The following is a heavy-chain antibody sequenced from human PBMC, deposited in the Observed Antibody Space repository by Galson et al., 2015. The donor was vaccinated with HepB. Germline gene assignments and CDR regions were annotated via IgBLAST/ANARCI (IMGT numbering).Heavy chain of an antibody. CDR1: GGTFSSYA. V-gene: IGHV1-69*13. CDR3: ARDGSMVRGVISPLLYGMDV. CDR2: IIPIFGTA. D-gene: IGHD3-10*01. J-gene: IGHJ6*02. Sequence: SVKVSCKASGGTFSSYAISWVRQAPGQGLEWMGGIIPIFGTANYAQKFQGRVTITADESTSTAYMELSSLRSEDTAVYYCARDGSMVRGVISPLLYGMDVWGQGTTVTVSS.